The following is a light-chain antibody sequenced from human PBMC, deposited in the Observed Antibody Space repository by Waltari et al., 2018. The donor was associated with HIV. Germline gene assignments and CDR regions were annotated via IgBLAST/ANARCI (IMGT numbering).Light chain of an antibody. J-gene: IGKJ1*01. CDR2: EAS. Sequence: EIVLTQSPATVSLSPGERATLSCRASQSVTSYLGWYQQKPGQAPRLLIYEASNRATGIPARFSGSGSGTDFTLTISSLEPEDFAVYYCQQRYNWPRTFGQGTKVEIK. CDR1: QSVTSY. CDR3: QQRYNWPRT. V-gene: IGKV3-11*01.